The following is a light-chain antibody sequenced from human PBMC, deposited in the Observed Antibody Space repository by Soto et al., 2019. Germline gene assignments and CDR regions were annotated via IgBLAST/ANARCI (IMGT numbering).Light chain of an antibody. CDR1: SGDIGSYNR. V-gene: IGLV2-14*01. CDR3: SSYTNINTRACV. CDR2: EVT. Sequence: QSVLTQPASVSGSTGQSITISCTGTSGDIGSYNRVSWYQQHPGKAPKLIIYEVTDRPSGVSNRFSGSKSGNTASLTISGFQAEDEAEYYCSSYTNINTRACVFGTGTKVTVL. J-gene: IGLJ1*01.